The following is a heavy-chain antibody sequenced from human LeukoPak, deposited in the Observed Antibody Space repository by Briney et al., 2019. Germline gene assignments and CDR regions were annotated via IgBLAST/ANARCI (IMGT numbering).Heavy chain of an antibody. CDR3: ARAGLWGEFGY. Sequence: SQTLSLTCAISGDSVSSNCGSWNWIRQAPSRGLEWLGRTYCRSRWFTDYARSVKSRITINPDTSKNHFSLQLNSVTPEDTAVYYCARAGLWGEFGYWGQGSLVTVSS. J-gene: IGHJ4*02. V-gene: IGHV6-1*01. CDR2: TYCRSRWFT. D-gene: IGHD7-27*01. CDR1: GDSVSSNCGS.